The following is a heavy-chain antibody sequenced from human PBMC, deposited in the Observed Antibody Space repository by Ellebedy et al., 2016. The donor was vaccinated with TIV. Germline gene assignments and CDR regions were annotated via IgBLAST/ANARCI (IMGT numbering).Heavy chain of an antibody. CDR2: IFHTGDT. CDR1: GASISSYY. D-gene: IGHD1/OR15-1a*01. Sequence: MPSETLSLTCTVSGASISSYYWSCIRQPPGKGLEWIGFIFHTGDTNYSPSLKSRVAISLDTSKNQFSLKLTSVTDADTAVYYCARGGASNKYFDYWGLGTLVTVSS. J-gene: IGHJ4*02. V-gene: IGHV4-59*01. CDR3: ARGGASNKYFDY.